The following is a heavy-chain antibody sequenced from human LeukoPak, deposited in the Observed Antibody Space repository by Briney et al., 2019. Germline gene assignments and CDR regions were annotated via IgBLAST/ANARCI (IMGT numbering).Heavy chain of an antibody. Sequence: PSETLSLTCTVSGGSISSYYWSWIRQPAGKGLEWIGRIYISGSTKYNPSLKSRVTMSVDTSKNQFSLKLSSVTAADTAVYYCARDRGTWNDDGFDYWGQGTLVTVSS. J-gene: IGHJ4*02. V-gene: IGHV4-4*07. CDR2: IYISGST. CDR1: GGSISSYY. D-gene: IGHD1-1*01. CDR3: ARDRGTWNDDGFDY.